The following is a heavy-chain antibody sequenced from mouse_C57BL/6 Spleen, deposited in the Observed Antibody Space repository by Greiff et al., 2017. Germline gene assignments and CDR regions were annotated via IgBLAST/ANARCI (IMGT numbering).Heavy chain of an antibody. CDR2: IYPGSGST. CDR1: GYTFTSYW. V-gene: IGHV1-55*01. J-gene: IGHJ1*03. CDR3: ARSPYYYGSRYGWYFDV. D-gene: IGHD1-1*01. Sequence: VQLQQPGAELVKPGASVTMSCKASGYTFTSYWITWVKQRPGQGLEWIGDIYPGSGSTNYNEKFKSKATLTVDTSSSTAYMQLSSLTSEDSAVYYCARSPYYYGSRYGWYFDVWGTGTTVTVSS.